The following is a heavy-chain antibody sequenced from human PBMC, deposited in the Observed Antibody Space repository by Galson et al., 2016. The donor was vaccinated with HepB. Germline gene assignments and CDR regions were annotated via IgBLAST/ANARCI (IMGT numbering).Heavy chain of an antibody. CDR1: GFTFNDAW. CDR2: IKYSAEGGTT. V-gene: IGHV3-15*01. CDR3: TTDLPAIGGQGFDF. D-gene: IGHD2-15*01. Sequence: SLRLSCAASGFTFNDAWMSWVRQAPGKGLEWVGHIKYSAEGGTTDYAAPVKGRFYISRDDSEDTLYLQLNSLKTEDTAMYYCTTDLPAIGGQGFDFWGQGILVTVSS. J-gene: IGHJ4*02.